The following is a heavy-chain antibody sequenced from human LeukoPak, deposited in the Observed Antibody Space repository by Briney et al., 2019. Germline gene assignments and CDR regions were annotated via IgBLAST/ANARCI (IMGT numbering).Heavy chain of an antibody. CDR3: ARSPVNYYDSSGYATTHWYFDL. CDR1: GYTFTSYD. J-gene: IGHJ2*01. CDR2: MNPNSGNT. V-gene: IGHV1-8*01. Sequence: GASVKVSCKASGYTFTSYDINWVRQATGQGLEWMGWMNPNSGNTSYAQRLQGRVTMTTDTSTSTAYMELRSLRSDDTAVYYCARSPVNYYDSSGYATTHWYFDLWGRGTLVTVPS. D-gene: IGHD3-22*01.